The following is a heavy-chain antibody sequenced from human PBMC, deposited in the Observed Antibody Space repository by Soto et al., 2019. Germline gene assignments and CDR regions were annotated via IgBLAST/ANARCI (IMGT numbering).Heavy chain of an antibody. V-gene: IGHV4-31*03. Sequence: SGPTLVNPTETLTLTCTVSGFSLDSTKWGVGWIRQHPRKGLEWIGYIYYSGSTYYNPSLKSRVTISVDTSKNQFSLKLSSVTAADTAVYYCARVCSDSSSFFDPWGQGTLVTVSS. CDR1: GFSLDSTKWG. CDR3: ARVCSDSSSFFDP. CDR2: IYYSGST. D-gene: IGHD6-13*01. J-gene: IGHJ5*02.